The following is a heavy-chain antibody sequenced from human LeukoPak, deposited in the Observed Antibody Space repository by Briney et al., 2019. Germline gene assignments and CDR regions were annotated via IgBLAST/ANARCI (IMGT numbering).Heavy chain of an antibody. CDR2: ISSSSSYT. V-gene: IGHV3-11*06. D-gene: IGHD3-10*01. J-gene: IGHJ3*02. Sequence: GGALRLSCAASGFTFSDYYMSWLRQARGKGGEGVSYISSSSSYTKYADSVKGRFTISRDKAKNSLYLQMNSLRAEDTAVYYCARTRWFGELLGAFDIWGQGTMVTVSS. CDR3: ARTRWFGELLGAFDI. CDR1: GFTFSDYY.